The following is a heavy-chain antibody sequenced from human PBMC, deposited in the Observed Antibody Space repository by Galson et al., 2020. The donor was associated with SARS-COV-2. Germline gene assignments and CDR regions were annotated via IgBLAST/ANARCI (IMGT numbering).Heavy chain of an antibody. CDR3: ARGSSWYYYYFGMDV. CDR2: IGTAGDT. Sequence: GESLKISCAASGFTFSSYDMHWVRQATGKGLEWVSAIGTAGDTYYPGSVKGRFTITREKAKNSLYLQMNSLRAGDTAVDYCARGSSWYYYYFGMDVWGQGTTVTVSS. J-gene: IGHJ6*02. V-gene: IGHV3-13*01. CDR1: GFTFSSYD. D-gene: IGHD6-13*01.